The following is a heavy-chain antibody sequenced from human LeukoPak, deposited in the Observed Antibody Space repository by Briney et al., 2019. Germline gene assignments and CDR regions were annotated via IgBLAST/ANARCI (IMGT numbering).Heavy chain of an antibody. Sequence: ASVKVSCKASGYTFNSYVMNWVRQAPGQGLEWMGWINTNTGNPTYAQGFTGRFVFSLDTSVSTAYLQISSLKAEDTAVYYCAREGDYYDSSGPYWYFDLWGRGTLITVSS. CDR3: AREGDYYDSSGPYWYFDL. J-gene: IGHJ2*01. V-gene: IGHV7-4-1*02. D-gene: IGHD3-22*01. CDR2: INTNTGNP. CDR1: GYTFNSYV.